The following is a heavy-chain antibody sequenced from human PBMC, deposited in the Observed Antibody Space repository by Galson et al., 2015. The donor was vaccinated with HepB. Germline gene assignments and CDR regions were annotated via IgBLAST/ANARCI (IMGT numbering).Heavy chain of an antibody. Sequence: SLRLSCAASGFTFSSYAMHWVRQAPGKGLEWVAVISYDGSNKYYADSVKGRFTISRDNSKNTLYLQMNSLRAEDTAVYYCARDSAMIVVGYFDYWGQGTLVTVSS. CDR2: ISYDGSNK. CDR1: GFTFSSYA. J-gene: IGHJ4*02. D-gene: IGHD3-22*01. CDR3: ARDSAMIVVGYFDY. V-gene: IGHV3-30-3*01.